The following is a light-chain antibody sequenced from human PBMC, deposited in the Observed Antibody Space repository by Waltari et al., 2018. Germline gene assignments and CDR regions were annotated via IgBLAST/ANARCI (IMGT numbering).Light chain of an antibody. Sequence: DIQMTQSHSTLSASVGDRVTITCRASQSISNWLAWYHQKPGRAPRLLIHKASSLESGVPSRFSGSGSGTEFTFTISSLQPDDFATYYCQQYNSYPFTFGPGTKVDVK. CDR3: QQYNSYPFT. J-gene: IGKJ3*01. V-gene: IGKV1-5*03. CDR2: KAS. CDR1: QSISNW.